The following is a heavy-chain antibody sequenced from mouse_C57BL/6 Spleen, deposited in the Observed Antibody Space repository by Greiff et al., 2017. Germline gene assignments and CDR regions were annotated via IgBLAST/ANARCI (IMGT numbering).Heavy chain of an antibody. CDR2: IHPNSGST. D-gene: IGHD1-1*01. Sequence: QVQLKQPGAELVKPGASVKLSCKASGYTFTSYWMHWVKQRPGQGLEWIGMIHPNSGSTNYNETFKSKATLTVDKSSSTAYMQLSSLTSEDSAVYYCARSSTTVVAHFDYWGQGTTLTVSS. V-gene: IGHV1-64*01. CDR1: GYTFTSYW. CDR3: ARSSTTVVAHFDY. J-gene: IGHJ2*01.